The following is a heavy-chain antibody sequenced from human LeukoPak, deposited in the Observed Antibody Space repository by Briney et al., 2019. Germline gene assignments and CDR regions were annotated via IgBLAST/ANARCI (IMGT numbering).Heavy chain of an antibody. CDR3: AKDQDVDTAMVLGY. CDR2: INWNGGST. D-gene: IGHD5-18*01. CDR1: GFTFDDYG. Sequence: GGSLRLSCAASGFTFDDYGMNWVRQAPGKGLEWVSGINWNGGSTSYADSVKGRFTISRDNAKNSLYLQMNSLRAEDTALYYCAKDQDVDTAMVLGYWGQGTLVTVSS. J-gene: IGHJ4*02. V-gene: IGHV3-20*04.